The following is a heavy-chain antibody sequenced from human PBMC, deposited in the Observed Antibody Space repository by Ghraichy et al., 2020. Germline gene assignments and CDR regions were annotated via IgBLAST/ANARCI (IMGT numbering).Heavy chain of an antibody. CDR1: GGSVSSSSYY. J-gene: IGHJ5*02. D-gene: IGHD4-17*01. CDR2: ICYNGRT. Sequence: SQTLSLTCTVSGGSVSSSSYYWGWIRQPPGKGLEWIGSICYNGRTYYNPSLKSPVLISVDTYKNQFSLKLSSVTAADTAGYYCARPPFPSTVTTFSDPWGQGTLVNVAS. CDR3: ARPPFPSTVTTFSDP. V-gene: IGHV4-39*01.